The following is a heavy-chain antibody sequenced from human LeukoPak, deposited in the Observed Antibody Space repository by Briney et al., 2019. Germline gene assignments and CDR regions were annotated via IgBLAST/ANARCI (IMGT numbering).Heavy chain of an antibody. CDR1: GYTFTSYA. CDR2: INTNTGNP. D-gene: IGHD6-19*01. Sequence: ASVKVSCKASGYTFTSYAMNWVRQAPGQGLEWMGWINTNTGNPTYAQGFTGRFVFSLDTFVSTAYLQICSLKAEDTAVYYCARGLPYSSGPSMDVWGQGTTVTVSS. V-gene: IGHV7-4-1*01. J-gene: IGHJ6*02. CDR3: ARGLPYSSGPSMDV.